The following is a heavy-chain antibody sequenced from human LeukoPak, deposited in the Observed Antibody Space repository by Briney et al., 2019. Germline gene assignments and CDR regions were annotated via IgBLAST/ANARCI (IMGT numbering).Heavy chain of an antibody. Sequence: SETLSLTCTVSGGSISSYYWNWIRQPPGKGLEWIGRIYDSGSTNYNTNYNPSLKSRVTISVDTSKNQFSLKLSFVTAADTAVYYCARAYSSGRGDYWGQGTLVTVSS. CDR2: IYDSGSTNYNT. CDR3: ARAYSSGRGDY. CDR1: GGSISSYY. V-gene: IGHV4-59*01. J-gene: IGHJ4*02. D-gene: IGHD6-19*01.